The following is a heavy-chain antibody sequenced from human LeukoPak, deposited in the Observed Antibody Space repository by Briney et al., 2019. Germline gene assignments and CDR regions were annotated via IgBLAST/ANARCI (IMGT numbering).Heavy chain of an antibody. CDR2: ITSGGTT. CDR1: GFTFSSFA. CDR3: GRRYGDYYGPIAN. J-gene: IGHJ4*02. V-gene: IGHV3-23*01. D-gene: IGHD4-17*01. Sequence: PGGSLRLSCAASGFTFSSFAMSWVRQAPGKGLEWVSAITSGGTTYYADSVKGRFTISRDNSKNTLYLQMNSLRAGDTAVYYCGRRYGDYYGPIANWGQGTLVTVSS.